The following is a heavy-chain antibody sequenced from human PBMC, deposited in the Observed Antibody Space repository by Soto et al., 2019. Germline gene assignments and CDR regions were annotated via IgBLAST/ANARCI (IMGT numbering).Heavy chain of an antibody. CDR1: GYTFTSYA. V-gene: IGHV1-3*01. Sequence: ASVKASCKASGYTFTSYAMHWVRQAPGQRLEWMGWINAGNGNTKYSQKFQGRVTITRDTSASTAYMELSSLRSEDTAVYYCARDRSRSNYYDSSGSFDYWGQGTLVTVSS. CDR2: INAGNGNT. CDR3: ARDRSRSNYYDSSGSFDY. J-gene: IGHJ4*02. D-gene: IGHD3-22*01.